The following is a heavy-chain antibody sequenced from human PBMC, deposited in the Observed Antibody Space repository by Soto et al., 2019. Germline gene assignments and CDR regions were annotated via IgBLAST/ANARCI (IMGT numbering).Heavy chain of an antibody. Sequence: QVQLQESGPGLVKPSGTLSLTCAVSSGSISSSNWWSWVRQPPGKGLEWIGEIYHSGSTNYNPSLKSRVTISVDKSKNQCSLKLSSVTAADTAVYYCASFHDYGDYVDAFDIWGQGTMVTVSS. V-gene: IGHV4-4*02. CDR1: SGSISSSNW. CDR3: ASFHDYGDYVDAFDI. D-gene: IGHD4-17*01. CDR2: IYHSGST. J-gene: IGHJ3*02.